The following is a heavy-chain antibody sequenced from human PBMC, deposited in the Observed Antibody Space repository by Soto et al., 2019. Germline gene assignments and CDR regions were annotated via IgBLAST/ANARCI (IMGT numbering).Heavy chain of an antibody. J-gene: IGHJ4*02. Sequence: GGSLRLSCAASGFTFSSYAMHWVRQAPGKGLEWVAVISYDGSNKYYADSVKGRFTISRDNSKNTLYLQMNSLRAEDTAVYYCASSVAQYYFDYRGQGSLVIVSS. CDR1: GFTFSSYA. CDR2: ISYDGSNK. D-gene: IGHD2-15*01. V-gene: IGHV3-30-3*01. CDR3: ASSVAQYYFDY.